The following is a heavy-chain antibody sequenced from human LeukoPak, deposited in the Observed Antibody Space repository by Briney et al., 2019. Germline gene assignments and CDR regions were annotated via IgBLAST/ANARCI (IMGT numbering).Heavy chain of an antibody. CDR2: IYSGGST. D-gene: IGHD1-26*01. CDR3: ARDRAHLSGSYGAYYYYYGMDV. V-gene: IGHV3-53*01. J-gene: IGHJ6*02. CDR1: GFTVSSNY. Sequence: GGSLRLSCAASGFTVSSNYMSWVRQAPGKGLEWVSVIYSGGSTYYADSVKGRFTISRDNSKNTLYLQMNSLRAEDTAVYYCARDRAHLSGSYGAYYYYYGMDVWGQGTTVTVSS.